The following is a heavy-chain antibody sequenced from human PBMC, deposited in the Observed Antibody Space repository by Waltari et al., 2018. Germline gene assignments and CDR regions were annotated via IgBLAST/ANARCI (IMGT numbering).Heavy chain of an antibody. CDR2: FDPERRDT. J-gene: IGHJ4*02. CDR1: GYSLTELS. CDR3: ATDWGYCSDDSCYVGERGDY. Sequence: VQLIQSGAEVKKPGASVRLSCKVSGYSLTELSIHWVRPPPGKGLEWMGGFDPERRDTTYAQRFQGRVTMTEDTSTDTAYMELRSLTSDDTAVFYCATDWGYCSDDSCYVGERGDYWGQGTLVTVSS. D-gene: IGHD2-15*01. V-gene: IGHV1-24*01.